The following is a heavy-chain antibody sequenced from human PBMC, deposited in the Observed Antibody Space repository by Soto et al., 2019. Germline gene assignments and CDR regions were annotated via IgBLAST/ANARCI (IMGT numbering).Heavy chain of an antibody. V-gene: IGHV3-30-3*01. CDR1: GFTFSSYA. J-gene: IGHJ6*02. D-gene: IGHD3-3*01. CDR2: ISYDGSNK. CDR3: ARDLTIFGVVTPPGAYYGMDV. Sequence: GGSLRLSCAASGFTFSSYAMHWVRQAPGKGLEWVAVISYDGSNKYYADSVKSRFTISRDNSKNTLYLQMNSLRAEDTAVYYCARDLTIFGVVTPPGAYYGMDVWGQGTTVTVSS.